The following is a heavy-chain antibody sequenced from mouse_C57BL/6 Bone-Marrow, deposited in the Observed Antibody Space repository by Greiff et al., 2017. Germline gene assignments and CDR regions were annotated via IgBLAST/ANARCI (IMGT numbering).Heavy chain of an antibody. V-gene: IGHV14-4*01. CDR3: TGALDY. CDR2: IDPENGDT. CDR1: GFNIKDDY. Sequence: EVHLVESGAELVRPGASVMLSCTASGFNIKDDYMHWVKQRPEQGLEWIGWIDPENGDTEYASKFQGKATITADTSANTAYLQLSSLTAEDTAVYYCTGALDYWGQGTSVTVSS. J-gene: IGHJ4*01.